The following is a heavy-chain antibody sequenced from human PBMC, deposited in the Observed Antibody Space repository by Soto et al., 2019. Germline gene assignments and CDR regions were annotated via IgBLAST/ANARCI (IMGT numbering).Heavy chain of an antibody. CDR3: ATSFTIFGVAHMDV. CDR2: IYYSGST. Sequence: LSLTCTVSGGSISSGGYYWSWIRQHPGKGLEWIGYIYYSGSTYYNPSLKSRVTISVDTSKNQFSLKLSSVTAADTAVYYCATSFTIFGVAHMDVWGQGTTVTVSS. CDR1: GGSISSGGYY. V-gene: IGHV4-31*03. D-gene: IGHD3-3*01. J-gene: IGHJ6*02.